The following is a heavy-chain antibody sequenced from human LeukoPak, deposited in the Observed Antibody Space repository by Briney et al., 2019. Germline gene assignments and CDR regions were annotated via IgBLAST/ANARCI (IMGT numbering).Heavy chain of an antibody. Sequence: PGGSLRLSCAAFGFTFSSYWMSWVRQAPGKGLEWVANIEQDGSDKYYVDSVKGRFTISRDNAKYSLYLQMNSLRAEDTAVYYCARGKDYDCWSGYQAGFDYWGQGTLVTVSS. D-gene: IGHD3-3*01. CDR3: ARGKDYDCWSGYQAGFDY. CDR1: GFTFSSYW. J-gene: IGHJ4*02. CDR2: IEQDGSDK. V-gene: IGHV3-7*01.